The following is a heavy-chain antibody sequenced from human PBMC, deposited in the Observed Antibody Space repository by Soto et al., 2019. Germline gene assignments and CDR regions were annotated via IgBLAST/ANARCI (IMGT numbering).Heavy chain of an antibody. D-gene: IGHD3-10*01. CDR1: GFTFSSYA. CDR3: ARDPRVLWFGEFSYYFDY. J-gene: IGHJ4*02. V-gene: IGHV3-30-3*01. Sequence: PGGSLRLSCAASGFTFSSYAMHWVRQAPGKGLEWVAVISYDGSNKYYADSVKGRFTISRDNSKNTLYLQMNSLRAEDTAVYYCARDPRVLWFGEFSYYFDYWGQGTLVTSPQ. CDR2: ISYDGSNK.